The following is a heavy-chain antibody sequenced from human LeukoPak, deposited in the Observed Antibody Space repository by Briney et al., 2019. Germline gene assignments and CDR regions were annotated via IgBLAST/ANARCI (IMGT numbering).Heavy chain of an antibody. V-gene: IGHV3-30-3*01. CDR1: GFTFSSYA. CDR2: ISYDGSNK. D-gene: IGHD5-18*01. Sequence: PGRSLRLSCAASGFTFSSYAMHWVRQAPGKGLEWVAVISYDGSNKYYADSVKGRFTISRDNSMNTLYLQMNSLRAEDTAVYYCASGYSYVDNWFDPWGQGTLVTVSS. CDR3: ASGYSYVDNWFDP. J-gene: IGHJ5*02.